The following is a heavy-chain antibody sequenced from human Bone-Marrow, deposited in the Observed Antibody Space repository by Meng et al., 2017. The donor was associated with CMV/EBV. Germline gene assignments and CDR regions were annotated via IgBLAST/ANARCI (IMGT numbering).Heavy chain of an antibody. V-gene: IGHV4-59*01. CDR3: AREDLVKGRYGMDV. CDR1: GGSISSYY. D-gene: IGHD3-3*01. CDR2: IYYSGST. Sequence: GSLRLSCIVPGGSISSYYWSWIRRPPGKGLEWIGYIYYSGSTNYNPSLKSRVTISVDTSKNQFSLKLSSVTAADTAVYYCAREDLVKGRYGMDVWGQGTTVNVSS. J-gene: IGHJ6*02.